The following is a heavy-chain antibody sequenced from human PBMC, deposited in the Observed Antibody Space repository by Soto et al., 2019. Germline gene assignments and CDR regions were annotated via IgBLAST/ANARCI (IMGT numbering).Heavy chain of an antibody. J-gene: IGHJ5*02. CDR3: ARGVDCPTGVCYSYDL. D-gene: IGHD2-8*01. CDR2: IYYSGST. V-gene: IGHV4-31*03. CDR1: GGSLSSGTYY. Sequence: ASETLSLTCSVSGGSLSSGTYYWNWIRQRPGKGLEWVGHIYYSGSTFYSPSLKSRLTISVDTSKNQFSLKLSSVTAADTAVYYCARGVDCPTGVCYSYDLWGQGTLVTVSS.